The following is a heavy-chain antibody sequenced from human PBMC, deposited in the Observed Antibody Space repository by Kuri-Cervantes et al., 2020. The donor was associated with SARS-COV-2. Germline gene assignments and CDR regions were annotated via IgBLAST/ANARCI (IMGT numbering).Heavy chain of an antibody. CDR2: IYSSGNT. J-gene: IGHJ6*02. D-gene: IGHD3-3*01. CDR1: GFTVSTNY. V-gene: IGHV3-53*01. Sequence: GGSLRLSCAASGFTVSTNYMSWVRQAPGKGLEWVSLIYSSGNTHYADSVKGRFTISRDNSKNTLYLQLNSLRAEDTAVYYCARGTLVPHYYDALDVWGQGTTVTVSS. CDR3: ARGTLVPHYYDALDV.